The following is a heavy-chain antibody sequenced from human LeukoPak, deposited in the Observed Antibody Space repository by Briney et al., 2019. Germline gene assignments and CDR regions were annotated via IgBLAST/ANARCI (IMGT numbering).Heavy chain of an antibody. CDR3: ARNFQYFDLPDY. Sequence: SETLSLTCAVYVGSFTGYYWSWIRQPPGKGLEWIGEINHSGSTNYNPSLKSRVTISVDTSKNHFSLKLSSVTAADTAVYYCARNFQYFDLPDYWGQGTLVTVSS. J-gene: IGHJ4*02. CDR1: VGSFTGYY. D-gene: IGHD2/OR15-2a*01. CDR2: INHSGST. V-gene: IGHV4-34*01.